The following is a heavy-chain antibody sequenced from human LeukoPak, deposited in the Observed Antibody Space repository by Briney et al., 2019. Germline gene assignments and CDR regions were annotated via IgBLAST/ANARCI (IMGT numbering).Heavy chain of an antibody. V-gene: IGHV3-21*04. Sequence: GGSLRLSCAASGFTFSSYSMNWVRQAPGKGLEWVSSINSSSGYIYYADSVKGRFTISRDNAKNSLYLQMNSLRAEDTAVYYCARDKYSGSYPLDYWGQGTLVTVSS. CDR2: INSSSGYI. J-gene: IGHJ4*02. CDR3: ARDKYSGSYPLDY. CDR1: GFTFSSYS. D-gene: IGHD1-26*01.